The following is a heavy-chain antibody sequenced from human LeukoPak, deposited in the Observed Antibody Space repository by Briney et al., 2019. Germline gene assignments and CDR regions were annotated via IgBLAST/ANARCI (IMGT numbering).Heavy chain of an antibody. V-gene: IGHV3-30*04. CDR1: GFTFSNYA. CDR3: GGGAGDSCDI. CDR2: VSFGGSNT. Sequence: GGSLRLSCAASGFTFSNYAMHWVRQAPGKGLTWVASVSFGGSNTYYAASVRGRFTISRDNAKSTLYLQMNSLGSEDTAVYFCGGGAGDSCDIWGQGTMVTVSS. J-gene: IGHJ3*02. D-gene: IGHD1-14*01.